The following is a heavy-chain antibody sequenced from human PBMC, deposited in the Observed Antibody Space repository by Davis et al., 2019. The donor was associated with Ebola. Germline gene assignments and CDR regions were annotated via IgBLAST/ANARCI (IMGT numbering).Heavy chain of an antibody. CDR3: ARGGLVPAALYL. J-gene: IGHJ3*01. CDR1: GASMTSYY. CDR2: IAYTGNT. Sequence: PSETLSLTCTVSGASMTSYYWSWVRQAPGKGLKWIGYIAYTGNTIYNPSLESRATISGDTSKKQFSLRLTSVTAAATAVYYCARGGLVPAALYLWGRGTMVTVSS. V-gene: IGHV4-59*01. D-gene: IGHD2-2*01.